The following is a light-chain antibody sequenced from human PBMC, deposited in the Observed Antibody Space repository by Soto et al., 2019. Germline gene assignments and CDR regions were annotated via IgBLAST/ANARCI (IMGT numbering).Light chain of an antibody. V-gene: IGLV2-11*01. CDR3: CSYAGSYTPVV. CDR2: DVS. CDR1: SSDVGAYNY. J-gene: IGLJ2*01. Sequence: QSALTQPRSVSGSPGQSVTISCTGTSSDVGAYNYVSWYQQHPGKAPKLMTYDVSKRPSGVPDRFSGSKSGNTASLTISGLQAEDEADYYCCSYAGSYTPVVFGGGTKLTVL.